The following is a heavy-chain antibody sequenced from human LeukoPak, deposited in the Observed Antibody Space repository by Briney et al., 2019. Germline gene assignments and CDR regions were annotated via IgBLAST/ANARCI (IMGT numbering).Heavy chain of an antibody. J-gene: IGHJ3*02. CDR3: TSPYDSSGDDAFDI. D-gene: IGHD3-22*01. CDR2: IRSRANSYAT. CDR1: GFTFSGSA. Sequence: GGSLRLSCAPSGFTFSGSAMHWVRQAPGKGLEWVCRIRSRANSYATAYAASVKGRFTISRDDSKNTAYLQMNSLKTEDTAVYYCTSPYDSSGDDAFDIWGQGTMVTVSS. V-gene: IGHV3-73*01.